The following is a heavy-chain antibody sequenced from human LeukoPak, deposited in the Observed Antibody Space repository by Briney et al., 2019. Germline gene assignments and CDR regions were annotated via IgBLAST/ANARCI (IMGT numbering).Heavy chain of an antibody. Sequence: ASVKVSCKASGGTFSSYAISWVRQAPGQGLEWMGGIIPIFGTANYAQKFQGRVTITTDESTSTAYMELSSLRSEDTAVYYCAREILNCTNGVCYTDYFDYWGQGTLVTVSS. J-gene: IGHJ4*02. CDR1: GGTFSSYA. D-gene: IGHD2-8*01. V-gene: IGHV1-69*05. CDR3: AREILNCTNGVCYTDYFDY. CDR2: IIPIFGTA.